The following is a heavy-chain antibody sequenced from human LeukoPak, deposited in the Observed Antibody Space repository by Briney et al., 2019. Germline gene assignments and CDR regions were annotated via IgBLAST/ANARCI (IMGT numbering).Heavy chain of an antibody. CDR2: IRSKAYGGTT. CDR1: GFTFGDYA. CDR3: TIASGWYVFDY. Sequence: PGGSLRLSCTASGFTFGDYAMSWVRQAPGKGLEWVGFIRSKAYGGTTEYAASVKGRFTISRDDSRSIAYLQMNSLKTEDTAVYYCTIASGWYVFDYWGQRTLVTFSS. V-gene: IGHV3-49*04. D-gene: IGHD6-19*01. J-gene: IGHJ4*02.